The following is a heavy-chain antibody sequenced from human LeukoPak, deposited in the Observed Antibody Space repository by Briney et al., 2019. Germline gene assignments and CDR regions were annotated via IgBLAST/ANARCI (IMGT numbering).Heavy chain of an antibody. Sequence: GGSLRLSCAAPGFTFSSYGMHWVRQAPGKGLEWVAVISYDGSNKYYADSVKGRFTISRDNSKNTLYLQMNSLRAEDTAVYYCARGWRYYYDSSGYRIPHYFDYWGQGTLVTVSS. D-gene: IGHD3-22*01. CDR2: ISYDGSNK. CDR3: ARGWRYYYDSSGYRIPHYFDY. J-gene: IGHJ4*02. V-gene: IGHV3-30*03. CDR1: GFTFSSYG.